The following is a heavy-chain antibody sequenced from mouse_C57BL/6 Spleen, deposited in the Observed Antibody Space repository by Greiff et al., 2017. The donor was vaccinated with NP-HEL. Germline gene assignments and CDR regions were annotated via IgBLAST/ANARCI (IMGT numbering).Heavy chain of an antibody. CDR2: ISGGGGNT. D-gene: IGHD1-1*01. CDR3: ARQDYGSSYYAMDY. Sequence: EVQLVESGGGLVKPGGSLKLSCAASGFTFSSYTMSWVRQTPEKRLEWVATISGGGGNTYYPDSVKGRFTISRDHAKNTLYLQMSSLRSEDTALYYCARQDYGSSYYAMDYWGQGTSVTVSS. CDR1: GFTFSSYT. J-gene: IGHJ4*01. V-gene: IGHV5-9*01.